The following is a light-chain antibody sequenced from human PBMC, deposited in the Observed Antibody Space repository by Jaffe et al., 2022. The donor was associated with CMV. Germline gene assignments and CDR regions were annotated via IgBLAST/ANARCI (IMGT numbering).Light chain of an antibody. CDR3: NSRDSSGNLVI. Sequence: SSDLTQDPAVSVALGQTVRITCRGDILRNYFASWFQQRPGQAPLLVIYARDNRPSGIPDRFSGSSSGNTASLTITGVQAEDEADYFCNSRDSSGNLVIFGGGTKLTVL. V-gene: IGLV3-19*01. CDR2: ARD. J-gene: IGLJ2*01. CDR1: ILRNYF.